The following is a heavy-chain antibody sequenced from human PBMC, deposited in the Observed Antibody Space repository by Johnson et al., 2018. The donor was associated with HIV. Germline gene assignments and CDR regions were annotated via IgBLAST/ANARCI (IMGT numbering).Heavy chain of an antibody. D-gene: IGHD5-24*01. V-gene: IGHV3-30*04. Sequence: QVQLVESGGGVVQPGRSLRLSCAASGFTFSSYAMHWVRQAPGTGLEWVAVISYDGSNKYYADSVKGRFTISRDNSKNTLYLQMNSLRAEDTAVYYCAKEKNGYHWTFDIWGQGTMVTVSS. CDR1: GFTFSSYA. CDR2: ISYDGSNK. J-gene: IGHJ3*02. CDR3: AKEKNGYHWTFDI.